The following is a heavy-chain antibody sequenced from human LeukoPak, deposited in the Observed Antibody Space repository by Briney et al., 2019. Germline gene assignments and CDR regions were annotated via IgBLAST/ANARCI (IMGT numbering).Heavy chain of an antibody. Sequence: PGGSLRLSCAASGFTFSSYWMHWVRRAPGKGLVWVSRINSDGSSTSYADSVKGRFTISRDNAKNTLYLQMNSLRAEDTAVYYCARSGVGLRAPIDAFDIWGQGTMVTVSS. V-gene: IGHV3-74*01. D-gene: IGHD4-17*01. J-gene: IGHJ3*02. CDR2: INSDGSST. CDR3: ARSGVGLRAPIDAFDI. CDR1: GFTFSSYW.